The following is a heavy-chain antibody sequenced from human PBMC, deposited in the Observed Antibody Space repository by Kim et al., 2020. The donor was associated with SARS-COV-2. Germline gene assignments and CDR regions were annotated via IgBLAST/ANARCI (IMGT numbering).Heavy chain of an antibody. D-gene: IGHD3-10*01. CDR3: TTAPRGDNAFDI. J-gene: IGHJ3*02. V-gene: IGHV3-15*01. CDR2: IKSKTDGGTT. Sequence: GGSLRLSCAASGFTFSNAWMSWVRQAPGKGLEWVGRIKSKTDGGTTDYAAPVKGRFTISRDDSKNTLYLQMNSLKTEETAVYYCTTAPRGDNAFDIWGQGTMFTVSS. CDR1: GFTFSNAW.